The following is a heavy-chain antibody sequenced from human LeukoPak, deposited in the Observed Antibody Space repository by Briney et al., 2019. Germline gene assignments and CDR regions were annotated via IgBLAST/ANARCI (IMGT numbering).Heavy chain of an antibody. D-gene: IGHD3-22*01. J-gene: IGHJ1*01. CDR3: ARQDNSGYLSYFQH. CDR1: GGSNSSSSYY. Sequence: SETLSLTCTVSGGSNSSSSYYWGWIRQPPGKGLEWIGSIYYSGSTYYNPSLKSRVTISVDTSKNQFSLKLSSVTAADTAVYYCARQDNSGYLSYFQHWGQGTLVTVSS. CDR2: IYYSGST. V-gene: IGHV4-39*01.